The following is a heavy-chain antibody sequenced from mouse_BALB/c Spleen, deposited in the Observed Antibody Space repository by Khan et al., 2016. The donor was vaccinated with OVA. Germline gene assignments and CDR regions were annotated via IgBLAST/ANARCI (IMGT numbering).Heavy chain of an antibody. CDR2: IYPGTGST. V-gene: IGHV1-76*01. D-gene: IGHD1-1*01. CDR3: ASGAITSHAMDS. Sequence: VQLQESGAELVRPGASVKLSCKTAGYIFTNYWIHWVKQRSGQGLEWIARIYPGTGSTYSNEKFKGKATLTADKSSSTAYMQLSSLKSEDSAVYFCASGAITSHAMDSWGQGTSVTVSS. CDR1: GYIFTNYW. J-gene: IGHJ4*01.